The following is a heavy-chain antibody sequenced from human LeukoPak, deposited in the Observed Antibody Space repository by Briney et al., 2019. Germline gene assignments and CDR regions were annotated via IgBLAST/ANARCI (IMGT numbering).Heavy chain of an antibody. J-gene: IGHJ4*02. Sequence: GRSLRLSCAASGFTFDDYAMHWVRQAPGKGLEWVSGISWNSGSIGYADSLKGRFTISRENAKNSTYLQMNSLSAEDTALYYCEKGVLRYFGWLLCGGGDFDYWGQGTLVTVSS. V-gene: IGHV3-9*01. CDR3: EKGVLRYFGWLLCGGGDFDY. CDR1: GFTFDDYA. CDR2: ISWNSGSI. D-gene: IGHD3-9*01.